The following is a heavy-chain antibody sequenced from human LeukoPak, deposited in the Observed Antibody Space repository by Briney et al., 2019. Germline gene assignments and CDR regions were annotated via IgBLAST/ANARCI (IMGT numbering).Heavy chain of an antibody. V-gene: IGHV3-23*01. CDR3: AKRQGYMDV. CDR1: GLTFSKNN. CDR2: ISSSSGDK. J-gene: IGHJ6*03. Sequence: GGSLRLSCAASGLTFSKNNMNWVRQAPGKGLEWVSYISSSSGDKYYADSVKGRFTISRDNSKNTLYLQMNSLRAEDTAVYYCAKRQGYMDVWGKGTTVTVSS.